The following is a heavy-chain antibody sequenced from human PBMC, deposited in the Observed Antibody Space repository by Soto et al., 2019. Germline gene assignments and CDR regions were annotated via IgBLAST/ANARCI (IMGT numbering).Heavy chain of an antibody. D-gene: IGHD4-17*01. CDR2: INHSGST. V-gene: IGHV4-34*01. CDR1: GGSFSGYY. CDR3: ASSRTDGGLRWYPYYYYYGMDV. J-gene: IGHJ6*02. Sequence: SETLSLTCAVYGGSFSGYYWSWIRQPPGKGLEWIGEINHSGSTNYNPSLKSRVTISVDTSKNQFSLKLSSVTAADTAVYYCASSRTDGGLRWYPYYYYYGMDVWGQGTTVTVS.